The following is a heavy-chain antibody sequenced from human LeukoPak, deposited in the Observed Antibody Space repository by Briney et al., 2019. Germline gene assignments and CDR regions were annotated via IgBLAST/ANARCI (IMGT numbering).Heavy chain of an antibody. CDR1: GGSISSSSYY. V-gene: IGHV4-61*05. J-gene: IGHJ4*02. D-gene: IGHD3-3*01. CDR2: IYYSGTT. CDR3: ARGPSVSTYYDFWSGYYRAAFDY. Sequence: SETLSLTCTVSGGSISSSSYYWGWIRQPPGKGLEWIGYIYYSGTTNYNPSLKSRVTISVDTSKNQFSLKLSSVTAADTAVYYCARGPSVSTYYDFWSGYYRAAFDYWGQGTLVTVSS.